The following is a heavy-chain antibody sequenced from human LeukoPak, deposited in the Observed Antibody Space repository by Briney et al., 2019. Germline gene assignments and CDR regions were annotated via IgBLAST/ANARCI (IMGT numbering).Heavy chain of an antibody. V-gene: IGHV1-3*01. CDR1: GYTFTSYA. D-gene: IGHD3-3*01. Sequence: ASVKVSCKASGYTFTSYAMHWVRQAPGQRLEWMGWINAGNGNTKYSQKFQGRVTITRDTSASTAYMELSSLRSEDTAVYYCARDSRFLEWLLMDYWGQGTQVTVSS. J-gene: IGHJ4*02. CDR2: INAGNGNT. CDR3: ARDSRFLEWLLMDY.